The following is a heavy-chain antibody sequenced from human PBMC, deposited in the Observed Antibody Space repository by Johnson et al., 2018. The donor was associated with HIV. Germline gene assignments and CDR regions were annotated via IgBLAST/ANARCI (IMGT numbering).Heavy chain of an antibody. D-gene: IGHD3-22*01. Sequence: QVYLVESGGGVVQPGRSLRLSCAASGFTFSSYAMHWVRQAPGKGREWVSVIYSGGSTYYADSVKGRFTISRDNSKNTLYLQMNSLRAEDTAVYYCAYKDTTYYYADFNIWGQGTMVTVSS. J-gene: IGHJ3*02. CDR2: IYSGGST. CDR3: AYKDTTYYYADFNI. V-gene: IGHV3-NL1*01. CDR1: GFTFSSYA.